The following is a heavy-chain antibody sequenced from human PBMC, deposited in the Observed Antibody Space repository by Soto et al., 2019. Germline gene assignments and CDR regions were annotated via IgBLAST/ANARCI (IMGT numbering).Heavy chain of an antibody. CDR3: AKEWGNYGRGDYFDY. CDR1: GFTFSSYG. Sequence: QVQLVESGGGVVQPGRSLRLSCAASGFTFSSYGMHWVRQAPGKGLEWVAVISYDGSNKYYADSVKGRFTISRDNSKNTLHLQMNSLRAEDTAVYYCAKEWGNYGRGDYFDYWGQGTLVTVSS. CDR2: ISYDGSNK. D-gene: IGHD1-7*01. V-gene: IGHV3-30*18. J-gene: IGHJ4*02.